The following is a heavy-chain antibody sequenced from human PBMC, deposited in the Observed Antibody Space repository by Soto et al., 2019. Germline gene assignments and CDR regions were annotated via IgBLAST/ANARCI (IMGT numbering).Heavy chain of an antibody. Sequence: GGSLRLSCAASGFTFSDYYIRWIRQAPGKGLEWISYITSDSSTRHYADFVKGRFTISRDNAKNTLYMQMNNLRAEDTALYYCAKDFSYCDISSCYARGFDYRAQGAPVTVSS. J-gene: IGHJ4*02. V-gene: IGHV3-11*01. D-gene: IGHD2-2*01. CDR1: GFTFSDYY. CDR3: AKDFSYCDISSCYARGFDY. CDR2: ITSDSSTR.